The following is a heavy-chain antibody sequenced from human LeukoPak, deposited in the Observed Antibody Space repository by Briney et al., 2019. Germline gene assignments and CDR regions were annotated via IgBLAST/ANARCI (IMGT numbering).Heavy chain of an antibody. CDR3: ARDTRGGDDHDLLFDY. CDR2: ISYDGSNK. D-gene: IGHD2-21*02. J-gene: IGHJ4*02. Sequence: GRSLRLSCAASGFTFSSYAMHWVRQAPGKGLEWVAVISYDGSNKYYADSVKGRFTISRDNSKNTLYLQMNSLRAEDTAVYYCARDTRGGDDHDLLFDYWGQGTLVTVSS. V-gene: IGHV3-30-3*01. CDR1: GFTFSSYA.